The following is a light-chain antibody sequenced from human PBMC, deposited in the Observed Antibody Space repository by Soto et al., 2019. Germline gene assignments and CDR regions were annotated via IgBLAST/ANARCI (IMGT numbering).Light chain of an antibody. V-gene: IGLV2-11*01. J-gene: IGLJ1*01. Sequence: QSVLTQPRSVSGSPGQSVTISCTGTSSDVGGYNYVSWYRQYSGKAPKVMIYDVSKRPSGVPDRFSGSKSGNTASLTISGLQAEDEADYYCQSFDSSLRAYVFGSGTKLTVL. CDR1: SSDVGGYNY. CDR2: DVS. CDR3: QSFDSSLRAYV.